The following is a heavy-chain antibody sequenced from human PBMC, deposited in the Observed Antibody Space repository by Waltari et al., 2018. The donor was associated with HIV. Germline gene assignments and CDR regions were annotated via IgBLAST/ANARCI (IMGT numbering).Heavy chain of an antibody. V-gene: IGHV4-4*02. CDR1: GGSISSNNW. CDR3: ARWTGLRYFDF. J-gene: IGHJ4*02. Sequence: QVHLQESGPGLVKPSGTLSLTCGVSGGSISSNNWWTWVRQPPGKGLEWIGEIYHSEITNYNPSLRSRVTISLDKSKNQFFLKLSSVTAADTGVYYCARWTGLRYFDFWGQGTLVTVSS. CDR2: IYHSEIT.